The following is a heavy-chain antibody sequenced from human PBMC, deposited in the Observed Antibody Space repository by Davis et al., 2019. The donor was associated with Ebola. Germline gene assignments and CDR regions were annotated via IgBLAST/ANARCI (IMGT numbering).Heavy chain of an antibody. CDR1: GCSISSHY. J-gene: IGHJ3*02. CDR2: IYYSGNT. D-gene: IGHD4-17*01. CDR3: ARVRRNYGDYLNDAFDI. V-gene: IGHV4-59*11. Sequence: PSETLSLTCTVSGCSISSHYWSWIRQPPGKGLEYSGYIYYSGNTNYNPSLKSRVTISVDTSKKQFSLKLSSVTAADTAVYYCARVRRNYGDYLNDAFDIRGQGTMVTVSS.